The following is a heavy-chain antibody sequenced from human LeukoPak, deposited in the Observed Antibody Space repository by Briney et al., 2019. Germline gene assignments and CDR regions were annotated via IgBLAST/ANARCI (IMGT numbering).Heavy chain of an antibody. CDR2: VKQGGREK. CDR1: GFSFSEYW. J-gene: IGHJ4*02. Sequence: GGSLRLSCEGSGFSFSEYWMSWVRQAPGKGLEWVASVKQGGREKYYVDSVKGRFDISRDNSKNTLFLQMNSLRAEDTAIYYCAKGAYDYIEIAYFDYWGQGALVTVSS. D-gene: IGHD5-12*01. V-gene: IGHV3-7*03. CDR3: AKGAYDYIEIAYFDY.